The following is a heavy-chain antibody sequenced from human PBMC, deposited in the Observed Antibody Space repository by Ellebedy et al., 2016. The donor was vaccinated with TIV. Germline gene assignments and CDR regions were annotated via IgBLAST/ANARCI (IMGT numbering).Heavy chain of an antibody. CDR2: IYPGDSDT. V-gene: IGHV5-51*01. Sequence: KVSXKGSGYSFTSYWIGWVRQMPGKGLEWMGIIYPGDSDTRYSPSFQGQVTISADKSISTAYLQWSSLKASDTAMYYCARRVTANDAFDIWGQGTMVTVSS. J-gene: IGHJ3*02. D-gene: IGHD5-18*01. CDR1: GYSFTSYW. CDR3: ARRVTANDAFDI.